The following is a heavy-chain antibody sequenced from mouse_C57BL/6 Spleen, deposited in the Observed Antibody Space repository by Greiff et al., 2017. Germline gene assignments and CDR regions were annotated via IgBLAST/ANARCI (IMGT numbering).Heavy chain of an antibody. Sequence: QVQLQQSGAELARPGASVKLSCKASGYTFTSYGISWVKQRTGQGLEWIGEIYPRSGNTYYNEKFKGKATLTADKSSSTAYMELRSLTSEDSAVYFCASRGDYGTWFAYWGQGTLVTVSA. D-gene: IGHD2-4*01. CDR2: IYPRSGNT. CDR3: ASRGDYGTWFAY. J-gene: IGHJ3*01. CDR1: GYTFTSYG. V-gene: IGHV1-81*01.